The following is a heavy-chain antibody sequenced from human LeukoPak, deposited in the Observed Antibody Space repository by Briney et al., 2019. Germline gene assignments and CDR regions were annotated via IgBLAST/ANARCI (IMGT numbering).Heavy chain of an antibody. D-gene: IGHD5-12*01. CDR1: GFTFRNYA. CDR2: IHRSGDST. J-gene: IGHJ4*02. Sequence: GGSLTLSCAASGFTFRNYAMSWVRHAPGKGREWVSNIHRSGDSTYYAYSVKGRFTISRDNSKNMLYLQMNRLRAEDTDVYYCARRTSGAFDGWDQGTLVTVSS. CDR3: ARRTSGAFDG. V-gene: IGHV3-23*01.